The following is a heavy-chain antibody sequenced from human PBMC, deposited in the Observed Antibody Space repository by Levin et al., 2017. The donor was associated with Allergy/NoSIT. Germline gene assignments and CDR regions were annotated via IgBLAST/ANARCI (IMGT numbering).Heavy chain of an antibody. V-gene: IGHV3-48*02. CDR1: GFTFSSYT. Sequence: GGSLRLSCAASGFTFSSYTMNWVRQTPGKGLEWVSYISTSSTTLYYADSVKGRFTISRDNAKNSLYLQMNSLRDEDTAVYYCARGLAAAGSLSRWFDPWGQGTLVTVSS. CDR2: ISTSSTTL. CDR3: ARGLAAAGSLSRWFDP. D-gene: IGHD6-13*01. J-gene: IGHJ5*02.